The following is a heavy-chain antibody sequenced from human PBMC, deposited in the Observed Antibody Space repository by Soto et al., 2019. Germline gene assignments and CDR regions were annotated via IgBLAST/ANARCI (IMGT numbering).Heavy chain of an antibody. Sequence: SGPTLVNPTQTLTLTCTFSGFSLSRSGVGVSWIRQPPGKALEWLAVIYGDDDKRYRPSLKSRLTITKDTSKNQVILTMTNMEAVDTATYYCVHSLHLQFYDNPGDYFSHFNYWGQGALVTVSS. CDR1: GFSLSRSGVG. CDR2: IYGDDDK. V-gene: IGHV2-5*02. D-gene: IGHD3-22*01. CDR3: VHSLHLQFYDNPGDYFSHFNY. J-gene: IGHJ4*02.